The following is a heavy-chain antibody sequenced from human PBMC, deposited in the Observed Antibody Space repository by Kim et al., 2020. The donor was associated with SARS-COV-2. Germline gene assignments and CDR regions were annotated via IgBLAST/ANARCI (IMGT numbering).Heavy chain of an antibody. CDR2: IYPGDSDT. J-gene: IGHJ6*02. Sequence: GASLKISCKGSGYSFTSYWIGWVRQMPGKGLEWMGIIYPGDSDTRYSPSFQGQVTISADKSISTAYLQWSSLKASDTAMYYCARRRDGYNYYYYGMDVWGQGTTVTVSS. CDR3: ARRRDGYNYYYYGMDV. V-gene: IGHV5-51*01. D-gene: IGHD5-12*01. CDR1: GYSFTSYW.